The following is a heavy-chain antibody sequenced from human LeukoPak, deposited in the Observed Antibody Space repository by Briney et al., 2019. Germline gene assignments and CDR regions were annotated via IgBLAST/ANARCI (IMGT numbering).Heavy chain of an antibody. CDR3: TKLKGSTLTKWYIDY. Sequence: PGGSLRLSCAASEFTFSNYAMNWVRQAPGKGLEWVSGISGGGGSTYYADSVKGRFTISRENSRNTVYLQMDSLRAEDTAVYYCTKLKGSTLTKWYIDYWGQGTLVTVSS. CDR2: ISGGGGST. V-gene: IGHV3-23*01. CDR1: EFTFSNYA. D-gene: IGHD2/OR15-2a*01. J-gene: IGHJ4*02.